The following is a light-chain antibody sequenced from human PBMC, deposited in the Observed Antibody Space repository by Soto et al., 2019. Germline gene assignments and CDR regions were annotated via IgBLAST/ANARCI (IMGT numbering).Light chain of an antibody. CDR2: LNSDGSH. V-gene: IGLV4-69*01. J-gene: IGLJ2*01. Sequence: QLVLTQSPSASASLGASVILTCTLSSGHSSYAIAWHQQQPEKGPRYLMNLNSDGSHTKGDGIPDRFSGSSSGAERYLIISSLQSEDEADYYCQTWGTGIGVFGGGTKLTVL. CDR1: SGHSSYA. CDR3: QTWGTGIGV.